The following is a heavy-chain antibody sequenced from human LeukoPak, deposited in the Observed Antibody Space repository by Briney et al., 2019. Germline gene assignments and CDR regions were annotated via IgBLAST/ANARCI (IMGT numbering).Heavy chain of an antibody. CDR1: GASINSGSYY. CDR2: FYSSGST. Sequence: PSQTLSLTCTVSGASINSGSYYWSRIRQPAGKGLEFIGHFYSSGSTNYNPSLKSRVSISVDTSKNQFSLEVTSVTAADTAVYYCATDFGDSSGWYRFWGQGTLVAVSS. J-gene: IGHJ4*02. D-gene: IGHD6-19*01. CDR3: ATDFGDSSGWYRF. V-gene: IGHV4-61*09.